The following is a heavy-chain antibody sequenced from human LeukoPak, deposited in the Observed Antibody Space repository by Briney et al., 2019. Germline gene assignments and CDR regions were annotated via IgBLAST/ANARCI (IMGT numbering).Heavy chain of an antibody. CDR3: ARGGSLDV. V-gene: IGHV3-7*01. CDR2: IKPDGSEK. Sequence: GGSLRLSCAASGFTFSSYWMSWVRQAPGKGLEWVANIKPDGSEKYYVDSVKGRFTISRDSARNSLCLQMNSLRAEDTAVYFCARGGSLDVWGQRTTVTVSS. CDR1: GFTFSSYW. J-gene: IGHJ6*02.